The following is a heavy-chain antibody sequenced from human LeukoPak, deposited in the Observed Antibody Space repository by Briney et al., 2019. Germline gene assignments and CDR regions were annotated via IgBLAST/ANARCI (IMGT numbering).Heavy chain of an antibody. J-gene: IGHJ4*02. CDR2: IRHDGSNK. CDR3: AERFDY. CDR1: GFTFSSYG. Sequence: GGSLRLSCAASGFTFSSYGMHWVRQAPGKGLEWVAFIRHDGSNKYYADSVKGRFTISRDTSKNTLYLQMNSMTAGATAVYYCAERFDYWGQGSLVTVST. V-gene: IGHV3-30*02.